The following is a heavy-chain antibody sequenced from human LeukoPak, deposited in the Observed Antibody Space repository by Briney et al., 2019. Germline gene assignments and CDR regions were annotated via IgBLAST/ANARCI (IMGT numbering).Heavy chain of an antibody. Sequence: SETLSLTCTVSGGSISSGRYYWSWIRQPAGKGLEWIGSIYYSGSTYYNPSLKRRATISVDTSKKQFSLKLSSVTSADTAVYYCARDLYSSRTNDAFVIWGQGTMVTVSS. CDR1: GGSISSGRYY. J-gene: IGHJ3*02. CDR2: IYYSGST. D-gene: IGHD6-13*01. V-gene: IGHV4-39*07. CDR3: ARDLYSSRTNDAFVI.